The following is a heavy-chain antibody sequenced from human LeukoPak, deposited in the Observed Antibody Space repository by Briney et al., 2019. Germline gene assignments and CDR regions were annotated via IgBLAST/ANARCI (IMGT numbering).Heavy chain of an antibody. D-gene: IGHD4-11*01. CDR2: IIPIFGTA. CDR1: GGTFSSYA. V-gene: IGHV1-69*13. J-gene: IGHJ6*03. Sequence: GASVKVSCKASGGTFSSYAISWVRQAPGQGLEWMGGIIPIFGTANYAQKFQGRVTITADESTSTAYMELSSLRSEDTAVYYCGLTPTVAAFSSYYYYMDVWGKGTTVTVSS. CDR3: GLTPTVAAFSSYYYYMDV.